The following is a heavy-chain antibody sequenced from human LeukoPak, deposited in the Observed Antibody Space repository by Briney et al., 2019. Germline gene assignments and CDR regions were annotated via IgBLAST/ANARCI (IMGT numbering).Heavy chain of an antibody. J-gene: IGHJ4*02. Sequence: PSETLSLTCTVSGGSISTDYWTWIRQPAGKGLEWIGLIYTSGSTNYNPSLKSRVTMSVDTSKNQFSLELTSVTAADTAVYYCASDFGYWGQGTLVTVSS. CDR3: ASDFGY. CDR1: GGSISTDY. V-gene: IGHV4-4*07. CDR2: IYTSGST. D-gene: IGHD3-10*01.